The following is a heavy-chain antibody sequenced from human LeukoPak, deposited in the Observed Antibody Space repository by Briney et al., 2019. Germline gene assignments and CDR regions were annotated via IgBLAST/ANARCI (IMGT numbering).Heavy chain of an antibody. CDR3: ARDGEAPAQIDY. CDR2: IYYSGST. Sequence: PSETLSLTCTVSGGSISSGDYYWSWIRQPPGKGLEWIGYIYYSGSTYYNPSLKSRVTISVDTSKNQFSLKLSSVTAADTAVYYCARDGEAPAQIDYWGQGTLVTVSS. D-gene: IGHD7-27*01. J-gene: IGHJ4*02. V-gene: IGHV4-30-4*01. CDR1: GGSISSGDYY.